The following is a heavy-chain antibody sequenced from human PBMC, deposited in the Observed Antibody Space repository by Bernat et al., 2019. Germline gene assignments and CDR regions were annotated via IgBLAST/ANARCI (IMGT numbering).Heavy chain of an antibody. D-gene: IGHD2-15*01. CDR3: AREAIFDPSVVWAYYFDL. V-gene: IGHV3-11*01. Sequence: QVQLVESGGGSVKPGGSLRLSCAASGFTFSDYYMSWIRQAPGKGLEWLSYISGSGRPIYYADSVKGRFTISRDNAKNSLYLQMNSLRAEDTAVYYCAREAIFDPSVVWAYYFDLWGRGTLVTVSS. CDR2: ISGSGRPI. CDR1: GFTFSDYY. J-gene: IGHJ2*01.